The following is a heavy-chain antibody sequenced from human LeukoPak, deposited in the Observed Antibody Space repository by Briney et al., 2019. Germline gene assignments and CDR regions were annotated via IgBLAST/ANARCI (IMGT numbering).Heavy chain of an antibody. J-gene: IGHJ5*02. CDR2: INHSGST. CDR1: GGSFSGYY. CDR3: ARSPITIFGVVIGASNWFDP. D-gene: IGHD3-3*01. V-gene: IGHV4-34*01. Sequence: SETLSLTCAVYGGSFSGYYWSWIRQPPGKGLEWIGEINHSGSTNYNPSLKSRVTISVDTSKNQFSLKLSSVTAADTAVYYCARSPITIFGVVIGASNWFDPWGQGTLVTVSS.